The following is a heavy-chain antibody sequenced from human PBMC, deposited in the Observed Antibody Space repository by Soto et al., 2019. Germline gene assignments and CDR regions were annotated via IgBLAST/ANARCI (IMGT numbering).Heavy chain of an antibody. V-gene: IGHV1-69*05. J-gene: IGHJ3*02. Sequence: SVKVSCKASGGTFSSYAISWVRQAPGQGLEWMGGIIPIFGTANYAQKLQGRVTMTTDTSTSTAYMELRSLRSDDTAVYYCARDMGVNYYGSGADAFDIWGQGTMVTVSS. CDR1: GGTFSSYA. D-gene: IGHD3-10*01. CDR3: ARDMGVNYYGSGADAFDI. CDR2: IIPIFGTA.